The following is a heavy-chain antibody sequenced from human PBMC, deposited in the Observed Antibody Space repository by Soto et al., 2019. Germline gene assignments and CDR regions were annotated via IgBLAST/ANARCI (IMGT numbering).Heavy chain of an antibody. J-gene: IGHJ3*02. CDR1: GGTFSSYA. D-gene: IGHD1-26*01. Sequence: QVQLVQSGAEVKKPGSSVTVSCTASGGTFSSYAISWVRQAPGQGLEWLGGIIPIFGTANYAQKFQGRVTITAEESTSTAYMELSSLGSEDTSVYYCARWWELRVDAFDIWGQGTMVTVSS. CDR2: IIPIFGTA. CDR3: ARWWELRVDAFDI. V-gene: IGHV1-69*01.